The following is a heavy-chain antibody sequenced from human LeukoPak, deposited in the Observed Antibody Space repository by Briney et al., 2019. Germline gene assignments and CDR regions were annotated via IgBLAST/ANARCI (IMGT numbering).Heavy chain of an antibody. CDR1: GYTFTSYA. V-gene: IGHV1-3*01. Sequence: ASVKVSCKASGYTFTSYAMHWVGQAPGKRLEWVGWINAGNGNTKYSQKFHVRVIITRDTSASTAYMELSSLRSEDTAVYYCAREHLGPFGNGYFDLWGRGTLVTVSS. CDR2: INAGNGNT. CDR3: AREHLGPFGNGYFDL. J-gene: IGHJ2*01. D-gene: IGHD1-1*01.